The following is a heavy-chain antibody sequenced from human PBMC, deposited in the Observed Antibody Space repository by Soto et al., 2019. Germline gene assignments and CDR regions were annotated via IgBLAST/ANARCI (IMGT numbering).Heavy chain of an antibody. J-gene: IGHJ3*02. CDR2: ISSSSSTI. D-gene: IGHD3-3*01. CDR3: ASELYDFWSGYYFSYVDAFDI. Sequence: WGSLRLSCAASGFTFSSYSMNWVRQAPGKGLEWVSYISSSSSTIYYADSVKGRFTISRDNAKNSLYLQMNSLRAEDTAVYYCASELYDFWSGYYFSYVDAFDIWGQGTMVTVSS. V-gene: IGHV3-48*01. CDR1: GFTFSSYS.